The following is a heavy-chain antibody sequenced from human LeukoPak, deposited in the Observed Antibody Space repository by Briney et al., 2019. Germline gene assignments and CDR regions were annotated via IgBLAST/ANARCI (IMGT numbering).Heavy chain of an antibody. CDR1: GFTFSSFA. D-gene: IGHD1-26*01. Sequence: PGGSLRLSCTASGFTFSSFAMSWVRQAPGMGLEWVSAITDSGSSAYYADSVKGRRFTISRDNSKNTLYLQMNGLRAEDTAVYYCANHSGSYGFDYWGQGTLVTVSS. V-gene: IGHV3-23*01. CDR3: ANHSGSYGFDY. J-gene: IGHJ4*02. CDR2: ITDSGSSA.